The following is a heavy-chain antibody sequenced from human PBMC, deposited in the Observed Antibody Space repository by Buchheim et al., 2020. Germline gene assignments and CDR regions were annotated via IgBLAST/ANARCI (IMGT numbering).Heavy chain of an antibody. CDR3: ARYYYDSSGYYQFDS. CDR1: GGSISSNNNW. CDR2: IYHSGST. J-gene: IGHJ4*02. V-gene: IGHV4-4*02. D-gene: IGHD3-22*01. Sequence: QVQLQESGPGLVKPSGTLSLTCVISGGSISSNNNWWSWVRQPPGKGLEWIGEIYHSGSTNYNPSLESRVTTSVDKSKNQLSLRLIPVTAADTAMYYCARYYYDSSGYYQFDSWGQGTL.